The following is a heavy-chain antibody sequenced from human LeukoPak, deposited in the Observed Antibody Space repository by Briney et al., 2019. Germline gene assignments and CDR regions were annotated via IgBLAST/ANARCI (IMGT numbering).Heavy chain of an antibody. V-gene: IGHV1-69*06. J-gene: IGHJ4*02. CDR2: IIPLFGTP. CDR1: GGTFSNYA. CDR3: ARESHVTREDY. D-gene: IGHD3-10*01. Sequence: SVTVSCKASGGTFSNYAISWVRQAPGQGLEWMGGIIPLFGTPNYAQRFQGRVTITADKSTSTAYMELSSLRSEDTAVYYCARESHVTREDYWGQGTLVTVSS.